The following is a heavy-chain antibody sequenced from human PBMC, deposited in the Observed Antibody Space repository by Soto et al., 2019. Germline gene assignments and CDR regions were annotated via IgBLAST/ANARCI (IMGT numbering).Heavy chain of an antibody. D-gene: IGHD3-9*01. J-gene: IGHJ2*01. CDR2: ITHSSSAI. CDR3: AASILVSRQYFDL. V-gene: IGHV3-48*01. Sequence: GGSLRLSCAASGFTFSSYTMNWVRQAPGKGLEWISHITHSSSAIYYADSVRGRFTVSRDNAKDSLYLQLNSLRAEDTAVYYCAASILVSRQYFDLWGRGTLVTVSS. CDR1: GFTFSSYT.